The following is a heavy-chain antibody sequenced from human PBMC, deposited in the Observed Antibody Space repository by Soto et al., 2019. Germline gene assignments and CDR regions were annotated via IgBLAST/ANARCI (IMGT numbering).Heavy chain of an antibody. D-gene: IGHD3-16*01. J-gene: IGHJ4*02. CDR3: AKRESTFGYFDY. Sequence: GGSLRLSCAASGCTFSSYARSWVRQAPGKGLEWVSAISGSGGSTYYADSVKGRFTISRDNSKNTLYLQMNSLRAEDTAVYYCAKRESTFGYFDYWGQGTLVTVSS. V-gene: IGHV3-23*01. CDR1: GCTFSSYA. CDR2: ISGSGGST.